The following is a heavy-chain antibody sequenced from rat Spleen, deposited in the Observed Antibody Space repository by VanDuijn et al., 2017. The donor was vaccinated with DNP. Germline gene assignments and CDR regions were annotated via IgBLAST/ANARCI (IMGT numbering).Heavy chain of an antibody. CDR2: ILYDGSVT. V-gene: IGHV5-7*01. D-gene: IGHD1-11*01. Sequence: EVQLVGSGGGLVQPGRSLKLSCAAAGVTFGDFNMAWVRQLPERGLEWVATILYDGSVTYYGDSVKGRFTISRDNEKSTLYLQMDSLRSEDTATYYCTKPASYGGFWFAHWGQGTLVTVSS. CDR3: TKPASYGGFWFAH. J-gene: IGHJ3*01. CDR1: GVTFGDFN.